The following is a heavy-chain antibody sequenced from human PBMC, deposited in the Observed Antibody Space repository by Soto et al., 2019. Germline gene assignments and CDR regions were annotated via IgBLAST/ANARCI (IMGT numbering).Heavy chain of an antibody. CDR1: GGSIDNSTYY. V-gene: IGHV4-39*02. D-gene: IGHD6-19*01. CDR3: VSIKAGGWYYFDY. Sequence: SETLSLTCAVSGGSIDNSTYYWGWIRQPPGKGLEWIGSVYYSGSSYYSPSLKSRVTMSVDSSKNHFSLILDSVTAADTAVYYCVSIKAGGWYYFDYGGQGILVTVSS. CDR2: VYYSGSS. J-gene: IGHJ4*02.